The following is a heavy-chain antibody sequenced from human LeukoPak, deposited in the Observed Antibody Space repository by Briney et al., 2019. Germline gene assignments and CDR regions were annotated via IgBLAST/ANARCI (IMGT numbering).Heavy chain of an antibody. J-gene: IGHJ3*02. Sequence: ASVKVSCKASGGTFSSYASSWVRQAPGQGLEWMGRIIPIFGTANYAQKFQGRVTITTDESTSTAYMELSSLRSEDTAVYYCARDKNAYYYDETGAFDIWGQGTMVTVSS. V-gene: IGHV1-69*05. CDR2: IIPIFGTA. CDR1: GGTFSSYA. CDR3: ARDKNAYYYDETGAFDI. D-gene: IGHD3-22*01.